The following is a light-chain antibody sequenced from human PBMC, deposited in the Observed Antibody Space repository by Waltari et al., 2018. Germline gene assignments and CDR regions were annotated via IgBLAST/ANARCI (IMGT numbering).Light chain of an antibody. Sequence: DIQMTQSPSTLSASVVDRVTITCRASQSISTWLARYKQKPGKAPKVLIYDASSLTSGVPSRFSGSGSGTEFALTISSLQPDDFATYYCQQYNSYSPYTFGQGTKLEIK. CDR2: DAS. V-gene: IGKV1-5*01. J-gene: IGKJ2*01. CDR1: QSISTW. CDR3: QQYNSYSPYT.